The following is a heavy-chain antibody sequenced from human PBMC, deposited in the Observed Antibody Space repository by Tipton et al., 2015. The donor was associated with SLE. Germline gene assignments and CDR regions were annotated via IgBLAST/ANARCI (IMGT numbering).Heavy chain of an antibody. V-gene: IGHV3-43*01. CDR2: INWDGRNT. CDR1: GFTFDDYT. Sequence: SLRLSCAASGFTFDDYTMHWVRQPPGKGLEWVSLINWDGRNTYYADSVEGRFTISRDNSKNTLYLQMNSLRVEDTAVYYCARWRPLVRDMDVWGQGTSVNVSS. J-gene: IGHJ6*02. D-gene: IGHD3-10*01. CDR3: ARWRPLVRDMDV.